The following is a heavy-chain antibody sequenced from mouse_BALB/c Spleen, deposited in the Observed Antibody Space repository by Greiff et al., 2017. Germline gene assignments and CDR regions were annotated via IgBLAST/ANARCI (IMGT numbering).Heavy chain of an antibody. V-gene: IGHV14-4*02. Sequence: EVQLHQSGAELVRSGASVKLSCTASGFNIKDYYMHWVKQRPEQGLEWIGWIDPENGDTEYAPKFQGKATMTADTSSNTAYLQLSSLTSEDTAVYYCIYGYPYYAMDYWGQGTSVTVSS. CDR3: IYGYPYYAMDY. CDR1: GFNIKDYY. CDR2: IDPENGDT. J-gene: IGHJ4*01. D-gene: IGHD2-2*01.